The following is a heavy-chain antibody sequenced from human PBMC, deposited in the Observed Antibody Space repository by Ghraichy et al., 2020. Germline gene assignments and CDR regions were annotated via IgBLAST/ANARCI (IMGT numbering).Heavy chain of an antibody. D-gene: IGHD3-3*01. J-gene: IGHJ6*02. V-gene: IGHV3-66*04. CDR3: ARQKINDFWSGLSV. CDR1: GFTISSNY. Sequence: GGSLRLSCAASGFTISSNYMTWVRQAPGKGLEWVSVIYMGGATYYADSVKGRFTISRDKSKNTLFLQMNSLRDEDTAVYYCARQKINDFWSGLSVWGQGTTVTVSS. CDR2: IYMGGAT.